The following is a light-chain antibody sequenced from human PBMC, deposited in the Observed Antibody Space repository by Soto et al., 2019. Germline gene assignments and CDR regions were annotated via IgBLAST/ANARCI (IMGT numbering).Light chain of an antibody. Sequence: EMVLTQSPATLSVSPGERATLSCRASQSVSSNLAWYQQKPGQAPRLLIYGASSRATGIPDRFSGSGSGTDFTLTISRLEPEDFAVYYCQQYGGSPLVTFGGGTKVDI. V-gene: IGKV3-20*01. CDR3: QQYGGSPLVT. J-gene: IGKJ4*01. CDR1: QSVSSN. CDR2: GAS.